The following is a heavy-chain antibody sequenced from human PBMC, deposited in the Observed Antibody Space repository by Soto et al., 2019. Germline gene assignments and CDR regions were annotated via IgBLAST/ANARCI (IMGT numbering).Heavy chain of an antibody. CDR3: ARGGYSYGYDY. J-gene: IGHJ4*02. Sequence: GSLRLSCAASGFTVSSNYMSWVRQAPGKGLEWVSVIYSVGTTYYADSVKGRFTISRDNSKNTLYLQMNSLRAEDTAVYYCARGGYSYGYDYWGQGTLVTVSS. CDR1: GFTVSSNY. D-gene: IGHD5-18*01. V-gene: IGHV3-53*01. CDR2: IYSVGTT.